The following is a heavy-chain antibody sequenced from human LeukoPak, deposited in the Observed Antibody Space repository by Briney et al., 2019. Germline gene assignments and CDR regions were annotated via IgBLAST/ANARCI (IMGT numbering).Heavy chain of an antibody. D-gene: IGHD1-26*01. CDR1: GSSISSSNW. V-gene: IGHV4-28*05. Sequence: SDTLSLTCAVSGSSISSSNWWGWIRQPPGKGPEWIGYIYYSGSIYYDPSLKSRVTMSVDTSKNQFSLNLSSVTAVDTAVYYCARSESEWDPFDYWGQGTLVTVSS. J-gene: IGHJ4*02. CDR2: IYYSGSI. CDR3: ARSESEWDPFDY.